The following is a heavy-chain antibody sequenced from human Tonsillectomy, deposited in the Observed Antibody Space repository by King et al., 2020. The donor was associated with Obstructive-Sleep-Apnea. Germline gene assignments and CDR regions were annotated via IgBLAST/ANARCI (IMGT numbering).Heavy chain of an antibody. CDR2: ITGSGGNT. CDR1: GLRFATSA. Sequence: VQLVESGGGLVQSGGSLRLSCAASGLRFATSAMTWVRQAPGKGLEWVSTITGSGGNTYYAAFGKGRFTISRDNSKNTLYLQMNSLKAEDTAVYYCAKDRGGGEWLSDFWGQGTLVTVSS. V-gene: IGHV3-23*04. CDR3: AKDRGGGEWLSDF. J-gene: IGHJ4*02. D-gene: IGHD3-3*01.